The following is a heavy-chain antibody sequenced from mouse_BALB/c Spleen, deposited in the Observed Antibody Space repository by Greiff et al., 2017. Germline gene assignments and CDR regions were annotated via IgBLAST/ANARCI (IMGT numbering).Heavy chain of an antibody. V-gene: IGHV5-12-1*01. CDR3: ARQGATLYAMDY. CDR1: GFAFSSYD. CDR2: ISSGGGST. J-gene: IGHJ4*01. Sequence: EVQGVESGGGLVKPGGSLKLSCAASGFAFSSYDMSWVRQTPEKRLEWVAYISSGGGSTYYPDTVKGRFTISRDNAKNTLYLQMSSLKSEDTAMYYCARQGATLYAMDYWGQGTSVTVSS. D-gene: IGHD3-1*01.